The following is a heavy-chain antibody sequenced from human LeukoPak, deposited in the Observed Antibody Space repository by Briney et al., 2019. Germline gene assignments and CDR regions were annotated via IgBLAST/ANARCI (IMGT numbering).Heavy chain of an antibody. CDR1: GGSISSYY. J-gene: IGHJ3*02. CDR3: ANHHDTFYYNSGSYLGAFDI. Sequence: SETLSLTCTVSGGSISSYYWSWIRQPPGKGLEWIGCIYYSGYTNYKSSLKSRVTISVDTSKNQFSLKLSSVTAADSAVYYCANHHDTFYYNSGSYLGAFDIWGQGTMVTVSS. V-gene: IGHV4-59*08. CDR2: IYYSGYT. D-gene: IGHD3-10*01.